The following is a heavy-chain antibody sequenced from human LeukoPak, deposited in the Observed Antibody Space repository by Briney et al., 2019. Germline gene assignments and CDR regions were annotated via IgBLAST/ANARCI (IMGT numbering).Heavy chain of an antibody. CDR1: GHSVSIESAA. CDR2: TYYRSKWYN. Sequence: SPTLSLTCAVSGHSVSIESAAWNWIRQSPSRGLEWLGRTYYRSKWYNDYAVSVKRRITINPDTSKNQFSLQLNSVTPEATAVYFYSRSTRDYFYGGQGTLVTVPS. D-gene: IGHD1-1*01. CDR3: SRSTRDYFY. J-gene: IGHJ4*02. V-gene: IGHV6-1*01.